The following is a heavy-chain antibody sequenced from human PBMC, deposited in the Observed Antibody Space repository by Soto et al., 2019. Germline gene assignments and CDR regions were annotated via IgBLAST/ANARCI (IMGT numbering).Heavy chain of an antibody. Sequence: ASVKVSCKASGGTFSSYAISWVRQAPGQGLEWMGGIIPIFGTANYAQKFQGRVTITADESTSTAYMELSSLRSEDTAVYYCAREVVEGSGSYYPDYYYYGMDVWGQGTTVTVSS. CDR2: IIPIFGTA. CDR1: GGTFSSYA. D-gene: IGHD3-10*01. J-gene: IGHJ6*02. V-gene: IGHV1-69*13. CDR3: AREVVEGSGSYYPDYYYYGMDV.